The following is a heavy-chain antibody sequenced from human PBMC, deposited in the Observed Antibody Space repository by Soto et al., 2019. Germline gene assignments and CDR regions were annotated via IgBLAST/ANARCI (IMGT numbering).Heavy chain of an antibody. V-gene: IGHV4-31*03. J-gene: IGHJ4*02. CDR1: GGSISRSGYF. CDR3: ARSSRSYFDY. CDR2: IYDSGST. Sequence: SETLSLTCTVSGGSISRSGYFWSWIRQHPGKGLEWIGYIYDSGSTYYNPSLKSRVSLSVDTSKNQFSLNLTSVTAADTDMYYCARSSRSYFDYWGQGTLVTVSS.